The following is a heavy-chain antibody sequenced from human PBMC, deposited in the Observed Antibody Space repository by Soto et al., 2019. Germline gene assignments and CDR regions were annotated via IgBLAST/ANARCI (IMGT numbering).Heavy chain of an antibody. D-gene: IGHD3-9*01. J-gene: IGHJ4*02. CDR2: INPSGGST. CDR1: GYTFTSYY. Sequence: QVQLVQSGAEVKKPGASVKVSCKASGYTFTSYYMHWVRQAPGQGLEWMGIINPSGGSTSYAQKFLGEVAMTRDMSTSTAYVELSSLRSDDTAVYYCARPRLRYFGGFYYWGQGTLVTVSS. CDR3: ARPRLRYFGGFYY. V-gene: IGHV1-46*01.